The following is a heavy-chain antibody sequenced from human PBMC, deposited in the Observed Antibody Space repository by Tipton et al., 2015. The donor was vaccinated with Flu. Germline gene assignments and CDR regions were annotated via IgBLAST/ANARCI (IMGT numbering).Heavy chain of an antibody. J-gene: IGHJ3*01. V-gene: IGHV4-59*11. CDR3: ARQFCSSVTCYGDDAFDV. Sequence: GLVKPSETLSLTCSVSGGSIRSHYWSWIRQPPGKGLEWIGYISHNGTTSYNPFLKSRLTLSLDTSKNQFSLGLSSVTAADTALYFCARQFCSSVTCYGDDAFDVWGQGTKVIVSS. CDR2: ISHNGTT. D-gene: IGHD2-2*01. CDR1: GGSIRSHY.